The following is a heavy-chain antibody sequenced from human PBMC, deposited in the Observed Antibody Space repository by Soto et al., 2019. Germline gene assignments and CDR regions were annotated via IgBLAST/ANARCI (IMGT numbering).Heavy chain of an antibody. CDR3: VKDQGQLLFGQLWPTPHGYFDY. CDR2: ISGSGGST. V-gene: IGHV3-23*01. D-gene: IGHD2-2*01. Sequence: GGSLRLSCAASGFTFSSYAMSWVRQAPGKGLEWVSAISGSGGSTYYADSVKGRFTISRDNSKNTLYLQMNSLRAEDTAVYYCVKDQGQLLFGQLWPTPHGYFDYWGQGTLVTVSS. CDR1: GFTFSSYA. J-gene: IGHJ4*02.